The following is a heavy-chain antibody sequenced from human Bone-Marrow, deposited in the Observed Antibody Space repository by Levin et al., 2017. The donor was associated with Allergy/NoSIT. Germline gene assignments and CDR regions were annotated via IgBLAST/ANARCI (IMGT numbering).Heavy chain of an antibody. CDR3: ARTVGGYHLNAFDI. D-gene: IGHD6-19*01. CDR1: GGSFSGYY. Sequence: PSETLSLTCAVYGGSFSGYYWSWIRQPPGKGLEWIGEINHSGSTNYNPSLKSRVTISVDTSKNQFSLKLSSVTAADTAVYYCARTVGGYHLNAFDIWGQGTMVTVSS. J-gene: IGHJ3*02. CDR2: INHSGST. V-gene: IGHV4-34*01.